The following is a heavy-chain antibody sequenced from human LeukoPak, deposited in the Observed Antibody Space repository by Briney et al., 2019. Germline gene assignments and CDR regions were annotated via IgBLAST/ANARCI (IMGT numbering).Heavy chain of an antibody. J-gene: IGHJ6*03. CDR1: GGSISTSNYY. CDR3: ERSGYYYYYMDV. Sequence: PSETLSLTCTVSGGSISTSNYYWGWIRQPPGKGLEWIGYIFYSGSTYYSPSLRSRVTISLDTSRNQFSLKLNSVTAADTAVYYCERSGYYYYYMDVWGKGTTVTVSS. CDR2: IFYSGST. V-gene: IGHV4-39*07.